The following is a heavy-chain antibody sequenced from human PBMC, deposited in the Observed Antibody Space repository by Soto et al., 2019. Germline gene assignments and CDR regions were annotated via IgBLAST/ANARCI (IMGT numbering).Heavy chain of an antibody. CDR3: ARGHPGGYNWFDP. D-gene: IGHD3-16*01. CDR1: GYSFVNYW. CDR2: IYPGDSDT. J-gene: IGHJ5*02. V-gene: IGHV5-51*01. Sequence: GASLKISCKGSGYSFVNYWIGWVRQKPGKGLEWMGIIYPGDSDTRYSPSFQGQVTLSADKSISTVYLQMNSLRAEDTAVYYCARGHPGGYNWFDPWGQGTLVTVSS.